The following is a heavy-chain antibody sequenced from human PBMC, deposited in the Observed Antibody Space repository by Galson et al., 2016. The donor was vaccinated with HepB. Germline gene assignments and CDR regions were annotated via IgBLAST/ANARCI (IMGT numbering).Heavy chain of an antibody. CDR1: GFTFSSYA. Sequence: SLRLSCAASGFTFSSYAMSWVRQAPGKGLEWISGISGSGESTYYADSVKGRFTISRDNSKNTLYLQMKSLRAEDTAVYFCAKVDTVMVNGYFDYWGQGTLVAVSS. V-gene: IGHV3-23*01. CDR2: ISGSGEST. CDR3: AKVDTVMVNGYFDY. D-gene: IGHD5-18*01. J-gene: IGHJ4*02.